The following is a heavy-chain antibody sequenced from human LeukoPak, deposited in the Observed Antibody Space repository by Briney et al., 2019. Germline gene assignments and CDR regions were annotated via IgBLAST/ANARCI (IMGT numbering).Heavy chain of an antibody. V-gene: IGHV4-59*12. CDR1: GGSISSYY. D-gene: IGHD3-3*01. Sequence: SETLSLTCTVSGGSISSYYWSWIRQPPGKGLEWIGDIYYSGSTNHNPSLKSRVTISVDTSKNQFSLKLSSVTAADTAVYYCARVYYDFWSGYSDGWYFDLWGRGTLVTVSS. J-gene: IGHJ2*01. CDR2: IYYSGST. CDR3: ARVYYDFWSGYSDGWYFDL.